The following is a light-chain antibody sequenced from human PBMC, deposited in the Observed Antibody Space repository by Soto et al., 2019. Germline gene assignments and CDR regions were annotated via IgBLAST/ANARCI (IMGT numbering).Light chain of an antibody. CDR3: QKYGSSPRYS. J-gene: IGKJ2*03. Sequence: DIVLTQSPGTLSLSPGERATLSCRASQSVDSRYLAWYQQKPGQAPRLVIHAVSRRATGITDRFSGSGSGTDFTRTISRLEPEDFAEYYCQKYGSSPRYSFGQGTYLELK. CDR2: AVS. V-gene: IGKV3-20*01. CDR1: QSVDSRY.